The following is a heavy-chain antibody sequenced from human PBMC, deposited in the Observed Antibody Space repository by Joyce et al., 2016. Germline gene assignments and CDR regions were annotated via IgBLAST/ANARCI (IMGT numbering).Heavy chain of an antibody. J-gene: IGHJ4*02. D-gene: IGHD6-19*01. Sequence: QVQLQQWGAGLLKPSETLSLTCAVSGGPFRGFFWTWFRQPPGKGLEWIGDITHSGATNYNSSLRSRVTISIDTSKNQFSLKLNSITAADTATYFCARSQWLAPLSYCGQRTLVTVSS. CDR2: ITHSGAT. CDR3: ARSQWLAPLSY. V-gene: IGHV4-34*01. CDR1: GGPFRGFF.